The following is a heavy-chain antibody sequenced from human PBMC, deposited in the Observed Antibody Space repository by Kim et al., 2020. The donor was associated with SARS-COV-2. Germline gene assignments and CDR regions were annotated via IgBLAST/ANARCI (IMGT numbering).Heavy chain of an antibody. CDR1: GGSISSGGYY. CDR2: IYYSGST. CDR3: ARGARGSTAISIYYFDY. J-gene: IGHJ4*02. Sequence: SETLSLTCTVSGGSISSGGYYWSWIRQHPGKGLEWIGYIYYSGSTYYNPSLKSRVTISVDTSKNQFSLKLSSVTAADTAVYYCARGARGSTAISIYYFDYWGQGTLVTVSS. V-gene: IGHV4-31*03. D-gene: IGHD5-18*01.